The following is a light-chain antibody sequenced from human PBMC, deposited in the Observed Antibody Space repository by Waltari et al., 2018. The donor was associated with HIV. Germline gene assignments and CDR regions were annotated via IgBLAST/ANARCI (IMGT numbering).Light chain of an antibody. CDR2: AAS. J-gene: IGKJ2*01. V-gene: IGKV1-9*01. CDR3: QQLSNYPFT. CDR1: QGIGTS. Sequence: IQLTQSPSFLSASVSDSVTISCRASQGIGTSLAWYQQKPGRAPNLLIYAASSLHRGVPSRFTGGGSGTEFTLTINNLQPEDFATYYCQQLSNYPFTFGQGTRLAIK.